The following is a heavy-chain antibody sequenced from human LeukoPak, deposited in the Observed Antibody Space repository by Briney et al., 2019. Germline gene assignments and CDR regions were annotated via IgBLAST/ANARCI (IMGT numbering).Heavy chain of an antibody. D-gene: IGHD2/OR15-2a*01. Sequence: GGSLRLSCAASGFTFSSYSMNWVRQAPGEGLEWVSSISSSSSYIYYADSVKGRFTISRDNAKNSLYLQMNSLRAEDTAVYYCARDSGGIVINWGQGTLVTVSS. J-gene: IGHJ4*02. CDR2: ISSSSSYI. CDR3: ARDSGGIVIN. CDR1: GFTFSSYS. V-gene: IGHV3-21*01.